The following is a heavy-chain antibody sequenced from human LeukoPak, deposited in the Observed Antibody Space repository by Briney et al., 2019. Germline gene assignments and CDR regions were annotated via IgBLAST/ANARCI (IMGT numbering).Heavy chain of an antibody. CDR1: GGSFSGHY. V-gene: IGHV4-34*01. J-gene: IGHJ5*02. D-gene: IGHD3-22*01. CDR2: INRGGSP. Sequence: SETLSLTCAVYGGSFSGHYWSWIRQPPGKNLEWIGEINRGGSPNYNPSPKSRVTISLDTSKNQFSLRLSSVTAADTALYYCARGQKDGSGYLTWFDPWGQGTLVTVSS. CDR3: ARGQKDGSGYLTWFDP.